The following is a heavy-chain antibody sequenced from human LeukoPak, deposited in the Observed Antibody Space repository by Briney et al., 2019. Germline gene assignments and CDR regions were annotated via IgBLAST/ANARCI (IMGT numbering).Heavy chain of an antibody. CDR3: ARDDYLDY. J-gene: IGHJ4*02. V-gene: IGHV4-34*01. CDR2: INHSGST. Sequence: SETLSLTCAVYGGSFSGYYWSWIRQPPGKGLEWIGEINHSGSTNYNPSLKSRVTISVDTSKNQFSLKLSSVTAADTAVYYCARDDYLDYWGQGTLVTVSS. CDR1: GGSFSGYY.